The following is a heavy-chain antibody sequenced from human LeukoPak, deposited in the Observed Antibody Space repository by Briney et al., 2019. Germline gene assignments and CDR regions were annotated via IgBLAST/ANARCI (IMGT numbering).Heavy chain of an antibody. J-gene: IGHJ5*02. CDR2: IYYSGST. Sequence: SETLSLTCTVSSGSISSHYWSWIRQPPRNGLEWIGYIYYSGSTNYNPSLKSRVTISVDTSKNQFSLKLRSVTAADTAVYYCARVLAIVGVPPRFDPWGQGTLVTVSS. V-gene: IGHV4-59*11. CDR1: SGSISSHY. D-gene: IGHD3-3*01. CDR3: ARVLAIVGVPPRFDP.